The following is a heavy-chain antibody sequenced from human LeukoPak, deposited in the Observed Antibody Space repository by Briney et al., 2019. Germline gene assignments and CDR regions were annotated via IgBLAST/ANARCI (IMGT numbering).Heavy chain of an antibody. D-gene: IGHD3-22*01. CDR2: IYYSGST. CDR1: GGSIRSYY. Sequence: PSETLSLTCTVSGGSIRSYYWSWIRQPPGKGLEWIGYIYYSGSTNYNPSLKSRVTISVDTSKNQFSLKLSSVTAADTAVYYCARGFYYYDSSLGYWGQGTLVTVSS. V-gene: IGHV4-59*01. CDR3: ARGFYYYDSSLGY. J-gene: IGHJ4*02.